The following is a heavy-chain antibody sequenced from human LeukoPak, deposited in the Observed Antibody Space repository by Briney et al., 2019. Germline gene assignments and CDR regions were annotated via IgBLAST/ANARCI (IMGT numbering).Heavy chain of an antibody. CDR3: ARDYSSGSYIWLDP. CDR2: IYYSGST. CDR1: GASITSYY. J-gene: IGHJ5*02. D-gene: IGHD3-10*01. V-gene: IGHV4-59*01. Sequence: PSETLSLTCTVSGASITSYYWGWIRQPPGKGLEWIGYIYYSGSTNYNPSLKSRVTMSVDTSKNQISLKPNSVTAADTAVYYCARDYSSGSYIWLDPWGQGTLVTVSS.